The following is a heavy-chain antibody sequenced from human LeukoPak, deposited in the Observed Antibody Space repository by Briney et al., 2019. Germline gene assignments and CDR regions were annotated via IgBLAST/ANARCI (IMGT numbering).Heavy chain of an antibody. CDR3: AKVASQRGYSYGYYYYGMDV. D-gene: IGHD5-18*01. Sequence: GGSLRLSCVASGFTFQSHAMSWVRQAPVKGLEWVSAISADGRSSYHADSVKGRFTISRDNSKNTLYLQMNSLRAEDTAVYYCAKVASQRGYSYGYYYYGMDVWGQGTTVTVSS. J-gene: IGHJ6*02. CDR1: GFTFQSHA. CDR2: ISADGRSS. V-gene: IGHV3-23*01.